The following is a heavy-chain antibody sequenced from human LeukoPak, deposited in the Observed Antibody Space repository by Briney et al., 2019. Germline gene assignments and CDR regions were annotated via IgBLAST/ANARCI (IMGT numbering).Heavy chain of an antibody. CDR2: ISSSGGST. Sequence: GGSLRLSCAASGFTFSSYGMSWVRQAPGKGLEWVSSISSSGGSTYSADSVKGRFIISRDNSKNMLYLQMNSLRAEDTAMYYCASSGWYSTPNWFGPWGQGTLVIVSS. V-gene: IGHV3-23*01. D-gene: IGHD6-19*01. CDR1: GFTFSSYG. CDR3: ASSGWYSTPNWFGP. J-gene: IGHJ5*02.